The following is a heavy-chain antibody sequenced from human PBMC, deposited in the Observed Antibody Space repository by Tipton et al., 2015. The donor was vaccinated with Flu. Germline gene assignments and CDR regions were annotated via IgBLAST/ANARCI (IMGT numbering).Heavy chain of an antibody. CDR2: IKSKTDGGTT. V-gene: IGHV3-15*01. CDR3: TTGTRSGLWANFDY. Sequence: QLVQSGGGLVKPGGSLRLSCAASGFTFSNAWMSWVRQAPGKGLEWVGRIKSKTDGGTTDYAAPVKGRFTISRDDSKNTLYLQMNSLKTEDTAVYYCTTGTRSGLWANFDYWGQGTLVTVSS. D-gene: IGHD5-18*01. CDR1: GFTFSNAW. J-gene: IGHJ4*02.